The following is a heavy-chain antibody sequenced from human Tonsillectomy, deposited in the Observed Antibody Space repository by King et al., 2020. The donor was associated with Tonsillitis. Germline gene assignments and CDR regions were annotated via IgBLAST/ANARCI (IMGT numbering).Heavy chain of an antibody. Sequence: QLQESGPGLVKPSQTLSLTCAVSGGSISSGGYSWSWIRQPPGKGLEWIGYIYYSGSTYYNPSLKSRVTISVDTSKNQFSLKLSSVTAADTAVYYCGVDTAMVLAFDIWGQGTMVTVSS. V-gene: IGHV4-30-4*07. D-gene: IGHD5-18*01. CDR1: GGSISSGGYS. CDR3: GVDTAMVLAFDI. J-gene: IGHJ3*02. CDR2: IYYSGST.